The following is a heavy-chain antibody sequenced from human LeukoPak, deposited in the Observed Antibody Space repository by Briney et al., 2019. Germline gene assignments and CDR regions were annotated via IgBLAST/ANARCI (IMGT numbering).Heavy chain of an antibody. CDR2: ISGSGGST. Sequence: GGSLRLSCAASGFTFSSYAMSWVRQAPGKGLEWVSAISGSGGSTYYADSVKGRFTISRDNSKNTLYLQMNSLRAEDTAVYYYAKELPPAPPAYYYYYMDVWGKGTTVTVSS. J-gene: IGHJ6*03. CDR1: GFTFSSYA. V-gene: IGHV3-23*01. CDR3: AKELPPAPPAYYYYYMDV. D-gene: IGHD2-2*01.